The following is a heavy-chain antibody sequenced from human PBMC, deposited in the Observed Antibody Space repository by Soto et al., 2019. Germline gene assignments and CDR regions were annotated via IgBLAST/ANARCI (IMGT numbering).Heavy chain of an antibody. CDR1: GGSFSGYY. Sequence: SETLSLTCAVYGGSFSGYYWSWIRQPPGKGLEWIGEINHSGSTSYNPSLKSRVTVSVDTSKNQFSLKLSSVTAADTAVYYCARAQWELLPFDYWGQGTLVTVSS. V-gene: IGHV4-34*01. CDR3: ARAQWELLPFDY. CDR2: INHSGST. D-gene: IGHD1-26*01. J-gene: IGHJ4*02.